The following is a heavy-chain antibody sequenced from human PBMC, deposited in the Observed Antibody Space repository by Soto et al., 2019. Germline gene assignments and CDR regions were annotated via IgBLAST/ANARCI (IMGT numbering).Heavy chain of an antibody. CDR1: GYTFTSYA. V-gene: IGHV1-3*01. CDR3: ASGYGGRIVWFVP. Sequence: QVQLVQSGAEVKKPGASVKVSCKASGYTFTSYAMHWVRQAPGQRLEWMGWINAGNGNTKYSQKFQGRVTITRDTSASTAYMELSSLRAEDTAVYYCASGYGGRIVWFVPWGQGTLVTVSS. J-gene: IGHJ5*02. D-gene: IGHD3-16*01. CDR2: INAGNGNT.